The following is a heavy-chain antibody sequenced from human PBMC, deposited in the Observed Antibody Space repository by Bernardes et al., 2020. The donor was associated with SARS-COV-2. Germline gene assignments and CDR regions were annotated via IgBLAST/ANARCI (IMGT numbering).Heavy chain of an antibody. CDR2: LSAGGTTK. CDR1: GFTFSNYA. V-gene: IGHV3-23*01. CDR3: AKRRANYGDFDY. J-gene: IGHJ4*02. D-gene: IGHD1-7*01. Sequence: GWSLRLSCVASGFTFSNYAMGWVRQAPGTGLEWVSALSAGGTTKFYADSVQGRFTISRDNSKNTLYLQMNSLRVDDTAVFYCAKRRANYGDFDYWGQGTLVTVSS.